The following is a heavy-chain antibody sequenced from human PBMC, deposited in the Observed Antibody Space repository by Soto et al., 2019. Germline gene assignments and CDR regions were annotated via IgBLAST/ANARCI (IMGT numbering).Heavy chain of an antibody. J-gene: IGHJ5*02. CDR1: GGSIRSYY. CDR2: IYYSGST. CDR3: AIITSYYDYIWGSYEGWFDP. D-gene: IGHD3-16*01. V-gene: IGHV4-59*01. Sequence: SQTLSLTCTVSGGSIRSYYWSWIRQPPGKGLEWIGYIYYSGSTNYNPSLKSRVTISVDTSKNQFSLKLSSVTAADTAVYYCAIITSYYDYIWGSYEGWFDPWGQGTLVTVSS.